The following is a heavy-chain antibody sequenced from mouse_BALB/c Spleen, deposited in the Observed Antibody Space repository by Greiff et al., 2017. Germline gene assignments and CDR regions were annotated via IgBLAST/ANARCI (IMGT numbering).Heavy chain of an antibody. D-gene: IGHD2-3*01. Sequence: EVKLQESGGGLVQPGGSRKLSCAASGFTFSSFGMHWVRQAPEKGLEWVAYISSGSSTIYYADTVKGRFTISRDNPKNTLFLQMTSLRSEDTAMYYCAREWLLRGGYFDYWGQGTTLTVSS. V-gene: IGHV5-17*02. J-gene: IGHJ2*01. CDR1: GFTFSSFG. CDR2: ISSGSSTI. CDR3: AREWLLRGGYFDY.